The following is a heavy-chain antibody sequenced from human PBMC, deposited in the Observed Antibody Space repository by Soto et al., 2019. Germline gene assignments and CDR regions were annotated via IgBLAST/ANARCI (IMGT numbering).Heavy chain of an antibody. Sequence: SDTLSLTCTVSGGSISTSSYYWGWIRQPPGKGLEWIGSIYYSGSTYYNPSLKSRVTISVDTSKNQFSLKLSSVTAADTAVYYCARDYDSSGDYWGQGTLVTVSS. CDR2: IYYSGST. CDR3: ARDYDSSGDY. V-gene: IGHV4-39*01. J-gene: IGHJ4*02. D-gene: IGHD3-22*01. CDR1: GGSISTSSYY.